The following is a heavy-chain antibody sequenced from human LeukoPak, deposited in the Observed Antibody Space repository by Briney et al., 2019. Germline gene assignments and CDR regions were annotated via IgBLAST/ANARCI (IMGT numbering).Heavy chain of an antibody. CDR3: ARAGLRFFDWSKSYYYAMDV. V-gene: IGHV4-34*01. CDR1: GGSFSNYY. J-gene: IGHJ6*02. Sequence: PSETLSLTCAVYGGSFSNYYWSWIRQPPGKGLEWIGEINHSGSTNYNPSLKSRVTISVDTSKNQFSLKLSSVTAADTAVYYCARAGLRFFDWSKSYYYAMDVWGQGTAVSVSS. D-gene: IGHD3-9*01. CDR2: INHSGST.